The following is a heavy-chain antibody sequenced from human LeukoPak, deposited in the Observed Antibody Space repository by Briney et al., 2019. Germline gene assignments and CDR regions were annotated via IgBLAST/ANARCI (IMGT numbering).Heavy chain of an antibody. CDR2: ISNNGGNT. Sequence: GGSLRLSCAASGFTFSTSPMHWVRQAAGRGLECISSISNNGGNTYYENSVKGRFRISRDNSKSTLYLQMGSLRAEDMAVYYCARVGEQHYFDYWGQGILVTVSS. D-gene: IGHD6-13*01. CDR3: ARVGEQHYFDY. V-gene: IGHV3-64*01. J-gene: IGHJ4*02. CDR1: GFTFSTSP.